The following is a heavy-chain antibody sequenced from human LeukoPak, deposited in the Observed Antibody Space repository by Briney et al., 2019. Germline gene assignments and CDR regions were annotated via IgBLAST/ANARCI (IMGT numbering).Heavy chain of an antibody. J-gene: IGHJ6*02. Sequence: GGSLRLSCAASGFTFSNAWMNWVRQAPGKGLEWVSYISSSSSTIYYADSVKGRFTISRDNAKNSLYLQMNSLRAEDTAVYYCARDSIVVVPAAPYYYYYGMDVWGQGTTVTVSS. CDR3: ARDSIVVVPAAPYYYYYGMDV. CDR2: ISSSSSTI. CDR1: GFTFSNAW. V-gene: IGHV3-48*01. D-gene: IGHD2-2*01.